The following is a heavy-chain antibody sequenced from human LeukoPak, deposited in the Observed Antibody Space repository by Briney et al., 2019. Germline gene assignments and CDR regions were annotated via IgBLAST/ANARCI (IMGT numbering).Heavy chain of an antibody. CDR2: XXXXCTT. V-gene: IGHV3-53*01. J-gene: IGHJ4*02. Sequence: SXYXXWVRQXPGKXXXXXXVXXXXCTTYYADSVNGRFTISRDNSKNTLYLQMNSLRAEDTAVYYCARDSYYGSGSYYRYTFDYWGQGTLVTVSS. CDR3: ARDSYYGSGSYYRYTFDY. CDR1: SXY. D-gene: IGHD3-10*01.